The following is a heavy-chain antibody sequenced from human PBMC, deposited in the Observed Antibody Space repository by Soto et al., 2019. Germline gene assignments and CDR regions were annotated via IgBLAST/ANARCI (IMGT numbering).Heavy chain of an antibody. CDR3: ARASPRGRYFDWLIFPLGH. Sequence: PGGSLRLSCAASGFSFDDYGMSWVRQVPGKRLEWVAGINWNGRTKDYVDSVKGRFTISRDTAKNSLYLQMNSLRAEDTALYFCARASPRGRYFDWLIFPLGHWGQGTLVTVSS. CDR1: GFSFDDYG. J-gene: IGHJ4*02. V-gene: IGHV3-20*04. CDR2: INWNGRTK. D-gene: IGHD3-9*01.